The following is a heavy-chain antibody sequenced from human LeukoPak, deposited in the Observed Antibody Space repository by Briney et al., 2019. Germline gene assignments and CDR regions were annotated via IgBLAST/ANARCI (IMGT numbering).Heavy chain of an antibody. CDR1: GLPIADFA. Sequence: QPGGSLRLSCVASGLPIADFAMHWVRQAPGKGLEWVSLISGDGVSTFYADSVKGRFSISRDNSKNSLYLEMNSLRTEDAAMYYCAKESRKFDYWGQGTLVAVSS. CDR3: AKESRKFDY. V-gene: IGHV3-43*02. CDR2: ISGDGVST. J-gene: IGHJ4*02.